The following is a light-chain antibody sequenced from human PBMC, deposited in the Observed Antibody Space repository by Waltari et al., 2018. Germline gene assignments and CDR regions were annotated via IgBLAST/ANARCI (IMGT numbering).Light chain of an antibody. CDR2: WAS. CDR1: QSVLSRSNNKNY. Sequence: DIVMTQSPDSLAVSLGERATINCRSSQSVLSRSNNKNYLAWYQRKPGQPPKLLIDWASTRESGVPDRVSGSGSGTDFTLTISSLQAEDVAVYYCQHYYSTPLAFGGGTKVEIK. J-gene: IGKJ4*01. V-gene: IGKV4-1*01. CDR3: QHYYSTPLA.